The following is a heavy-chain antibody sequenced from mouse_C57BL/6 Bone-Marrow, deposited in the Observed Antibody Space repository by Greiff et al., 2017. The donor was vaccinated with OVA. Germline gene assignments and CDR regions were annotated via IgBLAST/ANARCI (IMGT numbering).Heavy chain of an antibody. D-gene: IGHD3-1*01. J-gene: IGHJ1*03. V-gene: IGHV1-64*01. CDR2: IHPNSGST. CDR1: GYTFTSYW. Sequence: QVQLQQPGAELVMPGASVKLSCKASGYTFTSYWMHWVKQRPGQGLEWIGMIHPNSGSTNYNEKFKSKATLTVDKSSSTAYMQLSSLTSEDSAVYYCARGGYGFRYFDVWGTGTTVTVSS. CDR3: ARGGYGFRYFDV.